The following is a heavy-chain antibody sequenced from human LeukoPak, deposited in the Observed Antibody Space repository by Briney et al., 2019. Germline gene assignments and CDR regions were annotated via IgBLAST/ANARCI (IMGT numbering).Heavy chain of an antibody. Sequence: WETLSLTCTVSGGSISSYYWSWIRQPPGKGLEWIGYIYYSGSTNYNPSLKSRVTISVDTSKNQFSLKLSSVTAADAAVYYCARGDDYYYYGMDVWGQGTTVTVSS. CDR3: ARGDDYYYYGMDV. J-gene: IGHJ6*02. CDR2: IYYSGST. D-gene: IGHD3-10*01. V-gene: IGHV4-59*08. CDR1: GGSISSYY.